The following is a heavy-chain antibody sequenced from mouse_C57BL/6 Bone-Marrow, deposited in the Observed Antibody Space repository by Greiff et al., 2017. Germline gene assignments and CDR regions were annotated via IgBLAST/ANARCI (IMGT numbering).Heavy chain of an antibody. Sequence: EVKLQESGGGLVKPGGSLKLSCAASGFTFSDYGMHWVRQAPEKGLEWVAYISSGSSTIYYADTVKGRFTISRDNAKNTLFLQMTRLRSEDTAMYYCAPIYDGYYDYFDYWGQGTTLTVSA. CDR3: APIYDGYYDYFDY. J-gene: IGHJ2*01. D-gene: IGHD2-3*01. CDR1: GFTFSDYG. V-gene: IGHV5-17*01. CDR2: ISSGSSTI.